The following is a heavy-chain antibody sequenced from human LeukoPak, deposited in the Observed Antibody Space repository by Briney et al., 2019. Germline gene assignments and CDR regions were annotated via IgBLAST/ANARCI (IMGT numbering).Heavy chain of an antibody. CDR3: AKSGGYGLIDY. CDR2: IYYSGST. Sequence: SETLSLTCTVSGGSISSSSYYWGWIRQRPGRGLEWIGSIYYSGSTNYNASLQSRVTISIETSKNQISLRLNSVTAADTAMYYCAKSGGYGLIDYWGQGTLVTVSS. J-gene: IGHJ4*02. V-gene: IGHV4-39*01. CDR1: GGSISSSSYY. D-gene: IGHD1-26*01.